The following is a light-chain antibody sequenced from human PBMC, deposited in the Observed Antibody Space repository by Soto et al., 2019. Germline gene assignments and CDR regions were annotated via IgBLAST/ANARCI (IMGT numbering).Light chain of an antibody. CDR3: QQYGGSPVT. Sequence: EIVLTQSPDTLSLSPGETATLSCRASQTVSSSYLAWYQQKPGQAPRLLMYGASNRASGVPDRFSGTGSGTDLTLTIRRLQPADFSVFYCQQYGGSPVTFGGGTKVEIK. CDR1: QTVSSSY. V-gene: IGKV3-20*01. J-gene: IGKJ4*01. CDR2: GAS.